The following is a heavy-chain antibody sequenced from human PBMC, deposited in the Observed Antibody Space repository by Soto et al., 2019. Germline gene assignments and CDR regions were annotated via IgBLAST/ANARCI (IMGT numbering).Heavy chain of an antibody. V-gene: IGHV3-30*18. CDR1: GFTFKTHA. D-gene: IGHD1-26*01. J-gene: IGHJ6*02. CDR3: GKDVGLSVTYYYGVDV. Sequence: QVQLVESGGGVVQPGTSLRLSCAASGFTFKTHAMHWVRQAPGKGLEWMAVIAYDGNEKFYADSVMGRFPISRDNSKNALYLQINTLRNEDTAVYYCGKDVGLSVTYYYGVDVWGQGTTVTVSS. CDR2: IAYDGNEK.